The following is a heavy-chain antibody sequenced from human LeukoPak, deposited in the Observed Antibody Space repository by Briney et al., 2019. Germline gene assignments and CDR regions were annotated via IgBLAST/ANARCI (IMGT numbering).Heavy chain of an antibody. J-gene: IGHJ4*02. V-gene: IGHV3-48*01. CDR3: ARVGGYCSSTSCYWDIDY. CDR2: ISSSGATI. CDR1: GFTFSTYS. Sequence: GGSLRLSCAASGFTFSTYSVNWVRQTPGKGLEWVSYISSSGATIYYGDSVKGRFTVSRDNAKNSLYLQMNSLRAEDTAVYYCARVGGYCSSTSCYWDIDYWGQGTLVTVSS. D-gene: IGHD2-2*01.